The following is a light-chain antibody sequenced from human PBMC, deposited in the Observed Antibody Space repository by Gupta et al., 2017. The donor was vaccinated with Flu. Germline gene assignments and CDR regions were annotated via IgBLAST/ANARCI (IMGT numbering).Light chain of an antibody. CDR2: WAS. CDR3: QQYYSVLRT. J-gene: IGKJ1*01. CDR1: QNVLFSSNNKNY. V-gene: IGKV4-1*01. Sequence: DIVMTQSPDSLTVSLGERATINCKSSQNVLFSSNNKNYLAWYQQKPGQPPKLLIYWASTRESGVPDRFSGSGSGTDFTLTISSLQAEDVAVYYCQQYYSVLRTVGQGTKVEIK.